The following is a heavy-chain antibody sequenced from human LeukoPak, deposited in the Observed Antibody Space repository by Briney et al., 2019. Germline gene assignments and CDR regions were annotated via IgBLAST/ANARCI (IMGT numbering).Heavy chain of an antibody. J-gene: IGHJ4*02. V-gene: IGHV3-48*01. CDR1: GFTFSSYS. D-gene: IGHD3-10*01. CDR3: ARDWITMVRGNSAFFDY. CDR2: ISSSSSTI. Sequence: EAGGSLRLSCAASGFTFSSYSMNWVRQAPGKGLEWVSYISSSSSTIYYADSVKGRFTISRDNAKNSLYLQMNSLRAEDTAVYYCARDWITMVRGNSAFFDYWGQGTLVTVSS.